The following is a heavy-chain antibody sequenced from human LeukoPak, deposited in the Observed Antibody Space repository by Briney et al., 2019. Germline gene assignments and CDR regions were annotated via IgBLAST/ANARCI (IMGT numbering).Heavy chain of an antibody. D-gene: IGHD3-3*01. V-gene: IGHV4-34*01. J-gene: IGHJ4*02. CDR3: ARVWSGYYRNLDY. Sequence: SETLSLTCALYGGSFSGYYWSWIRQPPGKGLEWIGEINHSGRTNYNPSLKSRVTISVDTSKNQFSLKLSSVTAADTAVYYCARVWSGYYRNLDYWGQGTLVTVSS. CDR2: INHSGRT. CDR1: GGSFSGYY.